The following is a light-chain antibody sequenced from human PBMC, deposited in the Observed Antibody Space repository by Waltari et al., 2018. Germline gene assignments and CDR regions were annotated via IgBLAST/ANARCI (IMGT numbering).Light chain of an antibody. CDR1: QGISSY. Sequence: DIQLTQSPSFLSASVEDSVTITCRASQGISSYLAWYQQKPGRAPKLLIYSASTLKSGVPARFSGSGSVTDFTLKISSLQPEEFATYYCQQLNAYPLTFGQGTKVEIK. V-gene: IGKV1-9*01. CDR3: QQLNAYPLT. J-gene: IGKJ1*01. CDR2: SAS.